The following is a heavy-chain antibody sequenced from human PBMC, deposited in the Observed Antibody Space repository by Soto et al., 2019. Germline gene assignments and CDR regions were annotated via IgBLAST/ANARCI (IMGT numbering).Heavy chain of an antibody. CDR3: ARGMWGLGNYYYYYGMDV. V-gene: IGHV1-8*01. CDR1: GYTFTSYD. D-gene: IGHD1-26*01. Sequence: GASVKVSCKASGYTFTSYDINWVRQATGQGLEWMGWMNPNSGNTGYAQKFQGRVTMTRNTSISTAYMELSSLRSEDTAVYYCARGMWGLGNYYYYYGMDVWGQGTTVTVSS. J-gene: IGHJ6*02. CDR2: MNPNSGNT.